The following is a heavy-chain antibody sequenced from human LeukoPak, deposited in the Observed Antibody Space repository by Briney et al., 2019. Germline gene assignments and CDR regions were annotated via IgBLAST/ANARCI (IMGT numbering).Heavy chain of an antibody. Sequence: PSGGSLRLSCAASGFTFSSYAMSWVRQAPGKGLEWVSAISGSGGSTFYADSLKGRSTVSRDNSKNTLYLQMNSLRAEDTAVYYCVGGGSCPNCYYYFYAMDVWGHGTTVTVSS. CDR1: GFTFSSYA. CDR3: VGGGSCPNCYYYFYAMDV. CDR2: ISGSGGST. V-gene: IGHV3-23*01. J-gene: IGHJ6*02. D-gene: IGHD2-15*01.